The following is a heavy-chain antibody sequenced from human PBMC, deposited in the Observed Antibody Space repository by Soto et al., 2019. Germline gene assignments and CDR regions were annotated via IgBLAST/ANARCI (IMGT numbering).Heavy chain of an antibody. CDR3: ARGRDTYYYDSSGYSGWYFDL. D-gene: IGHD3-22*01. CDR1: GGTFSSDG. Sequence: SVKVSCKASGGTFSSDGISWVRQAPGQGLEWMGGITPIFRATKYAQKFQGRVTITADESTSTAYMELSSLRSEDTAVYYCARGRDTYYYDSSGYSGWYFDLWGRGTLVTVS. J-gene: IGHJ2*01. V-gene: IGHV1-69*13. CDR2: ITPIFRAT.